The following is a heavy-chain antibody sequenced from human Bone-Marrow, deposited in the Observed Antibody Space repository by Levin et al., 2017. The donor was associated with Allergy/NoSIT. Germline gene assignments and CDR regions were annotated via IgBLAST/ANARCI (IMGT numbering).Heavy chain of an antibody. D-gene: IGHD2-2*02. J-gene: IGHJ6*02. V-gene: IGHV4-34*01. CDR2: VNHNGIT. CDR1: SGSVSGYF. Sequence: PSETLSLTCAVHSGSVSGYFWSWVRQTPGKGLEWVGEVNHNGITNYNPSLESRVKISVDTFKSQFSLKMTSVTAADTAVYYCAREKRYTRDSYTPPPGRRLPYFHGMDVWGQGTTVTVSS. CDR3: AREKRYTRDSYTPPPGRRLPYFHGMDV.